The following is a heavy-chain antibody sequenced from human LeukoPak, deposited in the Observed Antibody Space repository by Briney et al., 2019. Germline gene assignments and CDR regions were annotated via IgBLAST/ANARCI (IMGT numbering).Heavy chain of an antibody. CDR2: ITGRGGST. J-gene: IGHJ5*02. V-gene: IGHV3-23*01. CDR1: GFTFSSDA. CDR3: ATLRAP. Sequence: GRSLSLSCAASGFTFSSDAMSWVRQAPGKGLEWVSAITGRGGSTYYADSVKGRLTISRDNSKNTLYLQTNRLRAEDTAVYYCATLRAPWGQGTLVTVSS.